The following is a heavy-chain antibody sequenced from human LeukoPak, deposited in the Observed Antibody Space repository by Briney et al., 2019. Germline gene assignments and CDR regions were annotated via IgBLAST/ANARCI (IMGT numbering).Heavy chain of an antibody. CDR2: ISPDSNYK. V-gene: IGHV3-21*01. J-gene: IGHJ4*02. CDR1: GFTFSTYS. D-gene: IGHD5-12*01. CDR3: VRGGYRGFDYEY. Sequence: GGSLRLSCAASGFTFSTYSMNWLRLAPGKGLEWVSSISPDSNYKYYVDSVKGRFTISGDNAKSSLYLQMNSLRAEDTAVYYCVRGGYRGFDYEYWGQGTLVTVSS.